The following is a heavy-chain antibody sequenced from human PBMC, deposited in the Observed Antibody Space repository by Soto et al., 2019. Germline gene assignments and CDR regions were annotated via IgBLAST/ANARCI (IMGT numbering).Heavy chain of an antibody. CDR2: IIPIFGTA. V-gene: IGHV1-69*01. CDR3: GSPHQGRVGGYSFGY. Sequence: QVQLVQSGAEVKKPGSSVKVSCKASGGTFSSYAISWVRQAPGQGLEWMGGIIPIFGTANYAQKFQGRVTITADESSSRAYMELGSLRSADTDVYYCGSPHQGRVGGYSFGYWGQGTLVTVSS. J-gene: IGHJ4*02. CDR1: GGTFSSYA.